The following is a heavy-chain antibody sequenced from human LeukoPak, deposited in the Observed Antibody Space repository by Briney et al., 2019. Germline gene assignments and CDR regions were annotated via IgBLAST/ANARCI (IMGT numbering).Heavy chain of an antibody. CDR1: GFTFSSYA. CDR3: AKVIVATHGEGGDFDY. Sequence: PGGSLRLSCAASGFTFSSYAMSWVRQAPGKGLEWVSAISGSGGSTYYADSVKGRFTISRDNSKNTLYLQMNSLRAEDTAVYYCAKVIVATHGEGGDFDYWGQGTLVTVSS. J-gene: IGHJ4*02. D-gene: IGHD5-12*01. V-gene: IGHV3-23*01. CDR2: ISGSGGST.